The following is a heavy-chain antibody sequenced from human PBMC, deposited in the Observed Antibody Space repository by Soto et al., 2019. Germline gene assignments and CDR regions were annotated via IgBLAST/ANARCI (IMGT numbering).Heavy chain of an antibody. D-gene: IGHD2-2*01. CDR3: ARDIVVVPAAPRSYYGMDV. Sequence: EVQLVESGGGLVQPGGSLRLSCAASGFTFSSYWMSWVRQAPGKGLEWVANIKQDGSEKYYVDSVKGRFTISRDNAKNSLYLQMNSLRAEDTAVYYCARDIVVVPAAPRSYYGMDVWGQGTTVTVSS. CDR2: IKQDGSEK. V-gene: IGHV3-7*01. CDR1: GFTFSSYW. J-gene: IGHJ6*02.